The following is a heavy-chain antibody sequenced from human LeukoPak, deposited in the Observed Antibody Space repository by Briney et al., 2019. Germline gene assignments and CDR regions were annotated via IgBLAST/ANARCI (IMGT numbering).Heavy chain of an antibody. Sequence: GGSLRLSCAASGFTFSSYSMNWVRQAPGKGLEWVSSISSSSSYVYYADSVKGRFTISRDNAKNSLYLQMNSLRAEDTAVYYCARDNLDTAARYNWFDPWGQGTLVTVSS. CDR1: GFTFSSYS. CDR3: ARDNLDTAARYNWFDP. D-gene: IGHD5-18*01. J-gene: IGHJ5*02. CDR2: ISSSSSYV. V-gene: IGHV3-21*01.